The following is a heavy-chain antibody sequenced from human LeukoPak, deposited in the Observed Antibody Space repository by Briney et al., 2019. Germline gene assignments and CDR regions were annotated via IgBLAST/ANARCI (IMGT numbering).Heavy chain of an antibody. CDR1: GFTFSSYS. CDR3: AREGSFDAFDI. V-gene: IGHV3-48*04. Sequence: GGSLRLSCAASGFTFSSYSMNWVRQAPGKGLEWVSYISSSSSTIYYADSVKGRFTISRDNAKNSLYLQMNSLRAEDTAVYYCAREGSFDAFDIWGQGTMVTVSS. J-gene: IGHJ3*02. CDR2: ISSSSSTI.